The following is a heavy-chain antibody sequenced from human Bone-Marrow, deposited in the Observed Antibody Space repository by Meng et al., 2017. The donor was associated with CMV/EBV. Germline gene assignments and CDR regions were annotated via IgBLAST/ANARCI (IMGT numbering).Heavy chain of an antibody. D-gene: IGHD1-26*01. CDR3: ARDSSAVHNWLDS. Sequence: GGSLRLSCAASGFTFSDYYMTWIRQAPGKGLEWVSYISSSGSITKYLDSLKGRFTISRDNAKNSLFLQMNSLTVEDTAVYYCARDSSAVHNWLDSWGQGTLVTVYS. V-gene: IGHV3-11*04. CDR2: ISSSGSIT. J-gene: IGHJ5*01. CDR1: GFTFSDYY.